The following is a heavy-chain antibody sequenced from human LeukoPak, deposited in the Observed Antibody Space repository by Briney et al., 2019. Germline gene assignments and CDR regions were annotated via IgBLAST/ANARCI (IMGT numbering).Heavy chain of an antibody. CDR3: ARHRVGDSSGYNYPFDY. CDR2: IYHSGST. CDR1: GGSISSGGYY. V-gene: IGHV4-31*03. Sequence: SETLSLTCTVSGGSISSGGYYWSWIRQHPGKGLEWIGYIYHSGSTDYNPSLKSRVTISIDTSKNQFSLKLTSVTAADTAVYYCARHRVGDSSGYNYPFDYWGQGTLVTVSS. J-gene: IGHJ4*02. D-gene: IGHD3-22*01.